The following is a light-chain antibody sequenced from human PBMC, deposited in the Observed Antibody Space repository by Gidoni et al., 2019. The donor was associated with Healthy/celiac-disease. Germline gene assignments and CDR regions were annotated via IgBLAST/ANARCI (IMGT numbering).Light chain of an antibody. Sequence: QSVLTQPPSVSGAPGQRVTISCTGSSSNIGAGYDVHWYQQLPGTAPKLLIYGNSNRPSGAPDRFSASKSGTSASLAITGLQAEDEADYYCQSYDSSLSAVVFGGGTKLTVL. CDR3: QSYDSSLSAVV. CDR2: GNS. J-gene: IGLJ2*01. CDR1: SSNIGAGYD. V-gene: IGLV1-40*01.